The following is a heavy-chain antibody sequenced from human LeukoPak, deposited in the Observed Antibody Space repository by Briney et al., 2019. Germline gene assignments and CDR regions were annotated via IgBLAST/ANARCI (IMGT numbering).Heavy chain of an antibody. CDR1: GYRFTSYW. D-gene: IGHD3-3*01. CDR2: IYPGDSDT. CDR3: ARSPSGGVDDFWSGYTDF. Sequence: GASLQISCKGSGYRFTSYWIGWGRQMPGKGVEWMGIIYPGDSDTRYSPSFQGQVTISADKSISTAYLQWSSLKASDTAMYYCARSPSGGVDDFWSGYTDFWGQGTLVTVSS. J-gene: IGHJ4*02. V-gene: IGHV5-51*01.